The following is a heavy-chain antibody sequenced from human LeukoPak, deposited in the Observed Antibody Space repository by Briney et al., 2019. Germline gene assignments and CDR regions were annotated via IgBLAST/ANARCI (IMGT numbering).Heavy chain of an antibody. D-gene: IGHD2-15*01. J-gene: IGHJ5*02. CDR3: ARTDIVVVVAATRGNWFDP. CDR1: GGTFSSYA. CDR2: IIPIFGTA. Sequence: ASVKVSCKASGGTFSSYAISWVRQAPGQGLEWMGGIIPIFGTANYAQKFQGRVTITADESTSTAYMELSSLRSEDTAVYYCARTDIVVVVAATRGNWFDPWGQGTLVTVSS. V-gene: IGHV1-69*13.